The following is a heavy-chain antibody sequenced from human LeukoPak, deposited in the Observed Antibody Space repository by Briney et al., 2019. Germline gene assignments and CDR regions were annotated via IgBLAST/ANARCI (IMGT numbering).Heavy chain of an antibody. D-gene: IGHD3-22*01. J-gene: IGHJ4*02. Sequence: SVNVSCKASGGTFSSYAISWVRQAPGQGLEWMGRIIPILGIANYAQKFQGRVTITADKSTSTAYMELSSLRSEDTAVYYCAREGGRGYYDSSGYYLVYWGQGTLVTVSS. CDR1: GGTFSSYA. CDR3: AREGGRGYYDSSGYYLVY. V-gene: IGHV1-69*04. CDR2: IIPILGIA.